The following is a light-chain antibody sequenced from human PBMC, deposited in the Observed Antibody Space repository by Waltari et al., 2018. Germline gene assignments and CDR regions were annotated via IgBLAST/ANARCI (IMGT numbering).Light chain of an antibody. Sequence: QSALTQSASVSGSPGQSITISCTGTSSDVGNYNLFSWYQQHPGKAPKLMIYEVATRPSGVSNRFSGSKSGNTASLTISGLQAEDEADYYCCSYAASSTWVFGGGTKLTVL. CDR3: CSYAASSTWV. J-gene: IGLJ3*02. CDR2: EVA. V-gene: IGLV2-23*02. CDR1: SSDVGNYNL.